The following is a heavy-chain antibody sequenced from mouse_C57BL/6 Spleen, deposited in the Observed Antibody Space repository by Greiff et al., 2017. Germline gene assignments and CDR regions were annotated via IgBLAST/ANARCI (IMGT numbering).Heavy chain of an antibody. D-gene: IGHD2-4*01. V-gene: IGHV2-5*01. CDR1: GFSLTSYG. J-gene: IGHJ4*01. CDR3: AKNPYDYGSYAMDY. CDR2: IWRGGST. Sequence: QVQLQQSGPGLVQPSQSLSITCTVSGFSLTSYGVHWVRQSPGKGLEWLGVIWRGGSTDNNAAFMSRLSITKDNSKSQVFFKMNSLQADDTAIYYCAKNPYDYGSYAMDYWGQGTSVTVSS.